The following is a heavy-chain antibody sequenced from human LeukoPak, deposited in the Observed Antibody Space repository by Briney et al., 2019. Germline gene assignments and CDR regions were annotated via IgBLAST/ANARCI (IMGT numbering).Heavy chain of an antibody. CDR2: IRYDGSNK. CDR1: GFTFGSYG. Sequence: GGSLRLSCAASGFTFGSYGMHWVRQAPGKGLEWVAFIRYDGSNKYYADSVKGRFTISRDNSKNTLYLQMNSLRTEDTALYYCAKDEGGPTVSDYWGQGTLVTVSS. V-gene: IGHV3-30*02. CDR3: AKDEGGPTVSDY. D-gene: IGHD4-11*01. J-gene: IGHJ4*02.